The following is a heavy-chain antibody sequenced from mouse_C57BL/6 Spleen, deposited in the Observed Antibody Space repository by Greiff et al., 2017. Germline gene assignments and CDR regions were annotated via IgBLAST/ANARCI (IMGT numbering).Heavy chain of an antibody. CDR2: IYPRGGNT. CDR1: GYTFTSYG. J-gene: IGHJ2*01. Sequence: QVQLQQSGAELARPGASVKLSCKASGYTFTSYGISWVKQRTGQGLEWIGEIYPRGGNTYYNEKFKGKATLTADKSSSTAYMELRSLTSEDSAVYFCARPPNTTVIGVFDYWGQGTTLTVSS. CDR3: ARPPNTTVIGVFDY. V-gene: IGHV1-81*01. D-gene: IGHD1-1*01.